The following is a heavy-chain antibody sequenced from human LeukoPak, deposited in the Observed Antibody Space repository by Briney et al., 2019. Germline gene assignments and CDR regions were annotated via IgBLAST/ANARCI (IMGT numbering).Heavy chain of an antibody. V-gene: IGHV3-7*01. J-gene: IGHJ3*01. CDR1: GFTISDYW. CDR2: IKEDGSEK. Sequence: GGPLRLSCAASGFTISDYWMSWVRQAPGKGLEWVANIKEDGSEKNYVDSAKGRFTISRDNAKNSLYLHMNSLRAEDTAVYYCANGGLTGDQKDAFDFWGQGTMVTVSS. CDR3: ANGGLTGDQKDAFDF. D-gene: IGHD7-27*01.